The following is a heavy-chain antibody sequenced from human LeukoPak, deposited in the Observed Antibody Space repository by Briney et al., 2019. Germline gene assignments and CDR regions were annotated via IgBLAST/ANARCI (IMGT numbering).Heavy chain of an antibody. J-gene: IGHJ4*02. Sequence: GGSLRLSCAASGFTFSSYAMSWVHQAPGKGLEWVSAISGSGINTYYADSVKGRFTISRDNSKATLYLQMDSLRADDTAVYYCAKVSSGIAAAGTGFDYWGQGTLVTVSS. D-gene: IGHD6-13*01. V-gene: IGHV3-23*01. CDR2: ISGSGINT. CDR1: GFTFSSYA. CDR3: AKVSSGIAAAGTGFDY.